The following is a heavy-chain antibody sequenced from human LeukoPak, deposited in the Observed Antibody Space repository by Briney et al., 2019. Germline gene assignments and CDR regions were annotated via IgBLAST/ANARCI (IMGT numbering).Heavy chain of an antibody. Sequence: GASVKVSCKASGGTFSSYAISWVRQAPGQGLEWMGRIIPILGIANYAQKFQGRVTITADKSTSTAYMELSSLRSEDTAVYYCARDPGYYYGSSGRADYWGQGTLVTVSS. CDR2: IIPILGIA. D-gene: IGHD3-22*01. CDR1: GGTFSSYA. CDR3: ARDPGYYYGSSGRADY. J-gene: IGHJ4*02. V-gene: IGHV1-69*04.